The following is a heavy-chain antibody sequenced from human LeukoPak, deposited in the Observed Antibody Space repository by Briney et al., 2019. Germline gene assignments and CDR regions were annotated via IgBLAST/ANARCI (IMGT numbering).Heavy chain of an antibody. CDR2: INPNSGGT. V-gene: IGHV1-2*02. J-gene: IGHJ3*02. CDR1: GYTFTSYD. D-gene: IGHD6-13*01. CDR3: AGIAAAGTSDAFDI. Sequence: ASVKVSCKASGYTFTSYDINWVRQATGQGLEWMGWINPNSGGTNYAQKFQGRVTMTRDTSISTAYMELSRLRSDDTAVYYCAGIAAAGTSDAFDIWGQGTMVTVSS.